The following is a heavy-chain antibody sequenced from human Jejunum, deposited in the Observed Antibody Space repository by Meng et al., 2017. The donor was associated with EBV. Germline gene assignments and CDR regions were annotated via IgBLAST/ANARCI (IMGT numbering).Heavy chain of an antibody. CDR3: TILSHCDGGICYSYDY. CDR2: ISAYNGNT. Sequence: QVELGTFGAEGKEPGASVKASCKASGYTFTNYGVSWVRQAPGQGLEWMGWISAYNGNTDYAQKLQGRVTMTTDTPTSTAYMELRSLRSDDTAVYYCTILSHCDGGICYSYDYWGQGTLVTVSS. CDR1: GYTFTNYG. J-gene: IGHJ4*02. D-gene: IGHD2-15*01. V-gene: IGHV1-18*01.